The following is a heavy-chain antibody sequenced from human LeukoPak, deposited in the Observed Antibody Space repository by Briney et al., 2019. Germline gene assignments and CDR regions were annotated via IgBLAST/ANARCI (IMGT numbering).Heavy chain of an antibody. Sequence: GGSLRLSCAASGFTFRNYSIHWVRQAPGKGLEWVSSMSSGSSYIYYADSVKGRFTISRDNAKNSLYLQMNSLRAEDTAVYYCARSAAMVYWGQGTLVTVSS. D-gene: IGHD2-2*01. CDR1: GFTFRNYS. J-gene: IGHJ4*02. V-gene: IGHV3-21*01. CDR3: ARSAAMVY. CDR2: MSSGSSYI.